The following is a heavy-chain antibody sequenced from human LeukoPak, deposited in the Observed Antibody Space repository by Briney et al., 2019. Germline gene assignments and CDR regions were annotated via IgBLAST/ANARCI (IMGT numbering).Heavy chain of an antibody. CDR1: GFTFSSYG. J-gene: IGHJ4*02. V-gene: IGHV3-30*02. CDR2: IRYDGSNK. D-gene: IGHD5-12*01. CDR3: AKDLESGYDSHD. Sequence: GGSLRLSCAASGFTFSSYGMHWVRQAPGKGLEWVAFIRYDGSNKYYADSVKSRFTISRDNSKNTLYLQMNSLRAEDTAVYYCAKDLESGYDSHDWGQGTLVTVSS.